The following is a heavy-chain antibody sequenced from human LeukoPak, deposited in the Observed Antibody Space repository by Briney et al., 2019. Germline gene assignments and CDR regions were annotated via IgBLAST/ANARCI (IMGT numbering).Heavy chain of an antibody. Sequence: SETLSLTCSVSGGSISSYYWSWIRQPPGKGLEWIGYSHYSGSTKYNPPLKSRVTISVDTSKNQISLKLSSVTAADTAVYYCARTNFGREYYFDYWGQGTLVTVSS. CDR1: GGSISSYY. V-gene: IGHV4-59*08. D-gene: IGHD1-7*01. CDR2: SHYSGST. CDR3: ARTNFGREYYFDY. J-gene: IGHJ4*02.